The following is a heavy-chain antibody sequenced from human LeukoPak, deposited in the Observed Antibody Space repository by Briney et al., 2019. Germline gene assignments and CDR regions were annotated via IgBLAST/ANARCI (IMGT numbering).Heavy chain of an antibody. CDR3: ARSKAHLSTSWYGTWFDP. D-gene: IGHD2-2*01. V-gene: IGHV4-59*08. J-gene: IGHJ5*02. CDR2: IYYSGST. CDR1: GGSISSYY. Sequence: SETLSLTCTVSGGSISSYYWSWIRQPPGKGLEWIGYIYYSGSTNYNPSLKSRVTISADTSKNQVSLKLSSVTAADTAVYYCARSKAHLSTSWYGTWFDPWGQGTLVTVSS.